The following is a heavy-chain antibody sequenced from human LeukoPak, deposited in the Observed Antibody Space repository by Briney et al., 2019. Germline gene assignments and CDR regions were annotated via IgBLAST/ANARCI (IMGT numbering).Heavy chain of an antibody. J-gene: IGHJ4*02. CDR2: ISYDGTNK. Sequence: GGSLRLSCAASGFTFSGYAMHWVRQAPGKGLEWVAVISYDGTNKYYADSVKGRFTVSRDISTNTLYLQMNSLTAEDTAVYYCARHRGPSLYSSAYFDYWGQGTLVPVSS. CDR3: ARHRGPSLYSSAYFDY. V-gene: IGHV3-30-3*01. CDR1: GFTFSGYA. D-gene: IGHD3-22*01.